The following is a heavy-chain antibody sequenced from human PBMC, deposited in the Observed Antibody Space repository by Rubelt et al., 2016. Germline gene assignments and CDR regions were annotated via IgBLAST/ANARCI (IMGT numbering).Heavy chain of an antibody. Sequence: QLQLQESGPGLVKPSETLSLTCIVSGGPISSNSYYWGWIRQPPGKGLEWIGIIYYSGSTYYNPSLKSRVTISVDTSKNQFSLKLGSWTAADTAVYYCATTDVVPPAIGAFDIWGQGTMVIVSS. D-gene: IGHD2-2*01. V-gene: IGHV4-39*01. J-gene: IGHJ3*02. CDR1: GGPISSNSYY. CDR2: IYYSGST. CDR3: ATTDVVPPAIGAFDI.